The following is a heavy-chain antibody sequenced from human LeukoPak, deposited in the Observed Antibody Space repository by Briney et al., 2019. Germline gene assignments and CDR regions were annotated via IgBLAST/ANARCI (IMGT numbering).Heavy chain of an antibody. J-gene: IGHJ4*02. CDR2: VSASGDRT. V-gene: IGHV3-23*01. CDR3: ARDSMGGWLQSYYFDY. CDR1: GFTFSSYP. Sequence: GGSLRLPCAASGFTFSSYPMIWIRRAPGKGLEPVSSVSASGDRTYYADSVKGRFTISRDNSKNTVYLQTNGLRAEDTAVYYCARDSMGGWLQSYYFDYWGQGTLVTVSS. D-gene: IGHD5-24*01.